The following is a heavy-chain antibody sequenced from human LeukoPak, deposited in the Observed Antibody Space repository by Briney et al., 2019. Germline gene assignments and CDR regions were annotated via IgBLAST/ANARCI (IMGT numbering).Heavy chain of an antibody. CDR2: INWNGGST. V-gene: IGHV3-20*04. CDR3: ARGLAAAGTAY. Sequence: GGSLRLXCAASGFTFDDYGMSWVRQAPGKGLEWVSGINWNGGSTGYADSVKGRFTISRDNAKHSLYLQMNSLRAEDTALYYCARGLAAAGTAYWGQGTLVTVSS. D-gene: IGHD6-13*01. J-gene: IGHJ4*02. CDR1: GFTFDDYG.